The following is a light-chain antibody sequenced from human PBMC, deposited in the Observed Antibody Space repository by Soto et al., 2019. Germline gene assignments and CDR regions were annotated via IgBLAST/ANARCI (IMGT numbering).Light chain of an antibody. V-gene: IGKV3-15*01. CDR1: QSVSRK. Sequence: EIVMTQSPVTLSVSPGERATLSCRASQSVSRKLVWYQQKPGQAPRLLIYDTSTRATGIPAGFSGSGSGTEFTLTISSLQSEDFAVYYCQQYNTWTSITFGQGTRLEIK. CDR3: QQYNTWTSIT. J-gene: IGKJ5*01. CDR2: DTS.